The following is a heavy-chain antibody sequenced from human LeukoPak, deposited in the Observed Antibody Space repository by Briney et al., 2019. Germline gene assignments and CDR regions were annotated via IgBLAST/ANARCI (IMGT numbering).Heavy chain of an antibody. V-gene: IGHV1-69*04. CDR3: VTIDFFGSGSQLDY. CDR1: GGTFNNYG. D-gene: IGHD3-10*01. CDR2: ILPTVDIT. J-gene: IGHJ4*02. Sequence: SVKVSCKASGGTFNNYGIGWVRQAPGQGLEWMGRILPTVDITNYAQKFQGRLSITADTSTSTAYVELRSLRSEDTAVYFCVTIDFFGSGSQLDYWGQGALVTVSS.